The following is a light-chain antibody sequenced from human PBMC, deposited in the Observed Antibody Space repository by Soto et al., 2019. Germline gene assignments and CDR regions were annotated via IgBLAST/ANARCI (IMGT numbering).Light chain of an antibody. CDR3: QHYGTSAL. J-gene: IGKJ3*01. CDR1: QSVSDMY. Sequence: EIVLTQSPGTLSLSPGERATLSCRARQSVSDMYLAWYQQKPGQAPRLLIYASNRATGIPDRFSGSGSGTDFTLTISRLEPEDFAVYYCQHYGTSALFGPGTKVDV. CDR2: AS. V-gene: IGKV3-20*01.